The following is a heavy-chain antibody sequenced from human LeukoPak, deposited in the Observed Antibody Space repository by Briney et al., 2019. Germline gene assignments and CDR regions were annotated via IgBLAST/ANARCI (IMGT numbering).Heavy chain of an antibody. Sequence: GGSLRLSCAASGFTFNDYSMNWVRQAPGKGLEWISYIGIDSGNTNYADSVKGRFTISRDNSKNTLFLQMNSLRAEDTAVYYCETSARPTDYYFYYYMDVWGKGTTVTVSS. CDR2: IGIDSGNT. V-gene: IGHV3-48*01. CDR1: GFTFNDYS. J-gene: IGHJ6*03. CDR3: ETSARPTDYYFYYYMDV. D-gene: IGHD6-6*01.